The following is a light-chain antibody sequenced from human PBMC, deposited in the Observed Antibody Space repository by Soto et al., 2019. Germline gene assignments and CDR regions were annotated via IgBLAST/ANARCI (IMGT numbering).Light chain of an antibody. V-gene: IGKV1-39*01. CDR1: QSISDY. J-gene: IGKJ3*01. CDR3: QRTHSAPFT. CDR2: AAS. Sequence: DIQMTQSPFSLSASLGDRVTITCRASQSISDYLNWYQQKTGKGPKLLIFAASSLQVGVPSRFSGSGSGTDFTLTISSLQPEDFATYFCQRTHSAPFTFGPGTTVDIK.